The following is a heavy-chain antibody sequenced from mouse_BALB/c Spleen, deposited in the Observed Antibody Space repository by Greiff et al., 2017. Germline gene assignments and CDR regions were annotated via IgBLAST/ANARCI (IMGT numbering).Heavy chain of an antibody. J-gene: IGHJ4*01. CDR3: ARRSYGTYAMDY. Sequence: QVQLQQSGAELVRPGSSVKISCKASGYAFSSYWMNWVKQRPGQGLEWIGQIYPGDGDTNYNGKFKGKATLTVDKSSSTAYMQLSSLTYEDSAVYYCARRSYGTYAMDYWGQGTSVTVSS. D-gene: IGHD1-2*01. CDR2: IYPGDGDT. CDR1: GYAFSSYW. V-gene: IGHV1-80*01.